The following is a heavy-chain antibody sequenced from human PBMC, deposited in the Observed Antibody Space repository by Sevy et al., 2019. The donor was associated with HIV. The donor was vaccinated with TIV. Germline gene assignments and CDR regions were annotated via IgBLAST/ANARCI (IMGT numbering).Heavy chain of an antibody. CDR3: AKGGILYCSSTSCHNALDY. CDR1: GFTFDDYA. CDR2: ISWNSGSI. D-gene: IGHD2-2*02. Sequence: SLRLSCAASGFTFDDYAMHWVRQAPGKGLEWVSGISWNSGSIGYADSVKGRFTISRDNAKNSLYLQMNSLRAEDTALYYCAKGGILYCSSTSCHNALDYWGQGTLVTVSS. V-gene: IGHV3-9*01. J-gene: IGHJ4*02.